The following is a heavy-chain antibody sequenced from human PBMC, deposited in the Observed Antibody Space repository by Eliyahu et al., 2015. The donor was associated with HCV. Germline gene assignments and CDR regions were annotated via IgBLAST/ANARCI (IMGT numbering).Heavy chain of an antibody. CDR2: IYYSGST. CDR1: GASISSYY. Sequence: TCTVSGASISSYYWNWIRQPPGKGLEWIGYIYYSGSTNYNPSLKSRVTISVDTSKIQFSLKLTSVTAADTAVYYCASSILTGYQNFYYWGQGALVTVSS. J-gene: IGHJ4*02. V-gene: IGHV4-59*08. D-gene: IGHD3-9*01. CDR3: ASSILTGYQNFYY.